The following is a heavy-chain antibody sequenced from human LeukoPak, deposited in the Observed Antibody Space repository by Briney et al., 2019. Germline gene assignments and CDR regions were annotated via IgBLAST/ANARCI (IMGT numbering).Heavy chain of an antibody. J-gene: IGHJ4*02. CDR2: IYYSGST. V-gene: IGHV4-31*03. D-gene: IGHD3-22*01. CDR3: ARGRWDSSGYYTDY. CDR1: GGSISSGGFY. Sequence: SETLSLTCTVSGGSISSGGFYWTWIRQHPGKGLEWIGYIYYSGSTYYNPSLKSRVTISLDTSKNQFSLNPSSVTAADTAVFYCARGRWDSSGYYTDYWGQGTLVTVSS.